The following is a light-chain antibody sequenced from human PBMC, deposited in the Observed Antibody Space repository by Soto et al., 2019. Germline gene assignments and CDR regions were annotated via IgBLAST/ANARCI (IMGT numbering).Light chain of an antibody. CDR2: EVF. CDR3: SSYAGSNNFDV. J-gene: IGLJ1*01. Sequence: SVLTERRSATGPPSQSVTNPCNETSSDVGGYNYVSWYQQHPGKAPKLMIYEVFKRPSGVPDRFSGSKSGNTASLTVSGLQAEDEADYYCSSYAGSNNFDVFGTGTKVTVL. CDR1: SSDVGGYNY. V-gene: IGLV2-8*01.